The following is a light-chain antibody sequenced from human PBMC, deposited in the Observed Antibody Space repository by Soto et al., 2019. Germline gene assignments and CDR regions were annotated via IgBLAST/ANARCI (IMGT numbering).Light chain of an antibody. CDR3: QQYGSSSIT. V-gene: IGKV3-20*01. CDR2: AAS. CDR1: QSVSSSY. Sequence: EIVLTQSPGTLSLSPGERATLSCRASQSVSSSYLAWYQQKPGQAPRLLIYAASIRATDIPDRFSGSGSGTDFTLTISRLEPEDFAVFYCQQYGSSSITFGQGTRLEFK. J-gene: IGKJ5*01.